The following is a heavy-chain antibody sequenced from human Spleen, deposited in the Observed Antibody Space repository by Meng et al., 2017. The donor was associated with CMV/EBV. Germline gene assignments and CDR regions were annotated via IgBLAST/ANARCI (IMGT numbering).Heavy chain of an antibody. CDR1: GFTFISYS. CDR3: ARSYRTIGRRLVGMDV. Sequence: GESLKISCAASGFTFISYSMNWVRQAPGKGLEWVSSISSGSDYIYYADSLEGRFTISRDNAKMSLYLQMNSLRVEDAAVYYYARSYRTIGRRLVGMDVWGQGTTVTVSS. V-gene: IGHV3-21*01. CDR2: ISSGSDYI. D-gene: IGHD6-19*01. J-gene: IGHJ6*02.